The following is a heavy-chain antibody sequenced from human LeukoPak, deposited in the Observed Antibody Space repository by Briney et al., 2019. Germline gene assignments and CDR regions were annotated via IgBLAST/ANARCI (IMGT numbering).Heavy chain of an antibody. D-gene: IGHD3-16*01. Sequence: GGSLSLSCAASGFTFSSYSMNWVRQAPGKGLEWVSSISSSSSYIYYADSVKGRFTISRDNAKNSLYLQMNSLRAEDTAVYYCARDLQGGLDYWGQGTLVTVSS. CDR1: GFTFSSYS. J-gene: IGHJ4*02. CDR3: ARDLQGGLDY. CDR2: ISSSSSYI. V-gene: IGHV3-21*01.